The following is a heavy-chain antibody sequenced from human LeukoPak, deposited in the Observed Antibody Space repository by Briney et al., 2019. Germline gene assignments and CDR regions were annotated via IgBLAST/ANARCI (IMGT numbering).Heavy chain of an antibody. J-gene: IGHJ4*02. CDR3: ARDSNCGGDCYIDY. CDR1: GFTFSSYS. D-gene: IGHD2-21*02. V-gene: IGHV3-21*01. Sequence: GGSLRLSCASSGFTFSSYSMNWVRQAPGKGLEGVSSISSSSSYKYYADSVTGRYTISRDNDKNSLYLQMNSLRAEDTAVYYCARDSNCGGDCYIDYWGQGTLVTVPS. CDR2: ISSSSSYK.